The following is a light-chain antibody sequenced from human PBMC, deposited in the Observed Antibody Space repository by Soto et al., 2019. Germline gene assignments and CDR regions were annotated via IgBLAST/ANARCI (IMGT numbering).Light chain of an antibody. CDR2: RND. CDR3: AAWDDSLSAYV. CDR1: SSNIGNYY. V-gene: IGLV1-47*01. Sequence: QSVLTQPPSASGAPGQRVTISCSGSSSNIGNYYVYWYQQHPGTAPKPLIYRNDQRPSGVPDRFSGSTSGTAASLAISGLRSEDEADYFCAAWDDSLSAYVFGTGTKLTVL. J-gene: IGLJ1*01.